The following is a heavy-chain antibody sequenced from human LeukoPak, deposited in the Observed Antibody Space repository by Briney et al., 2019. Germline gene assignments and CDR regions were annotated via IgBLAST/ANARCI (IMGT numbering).Heavy chain of an antibody. Sequence: PSETLSLTCAVYGGSFSGYYWGWIRQPPGKGLEWIGEINHSGSTNYNPSLKSRVTISVDTSKNQFSLKLSSVTAADTAVYYCARGPVDYYYYHMDVWGKGTTVTVSS. V-gene: IGHV4-34*01. D-gene: IGHD2-2*01. CDR3: ARGPVDYYYYHMDV. J-gene: IGHJ6*03. CDR1: GGSFSGYY. CDR2: INHSGST.